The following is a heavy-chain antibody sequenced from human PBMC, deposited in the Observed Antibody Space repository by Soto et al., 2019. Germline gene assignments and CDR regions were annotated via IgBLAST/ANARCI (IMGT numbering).Heavy chain of an antibody. CDR1: GGSLYSSNW. D-gene: IGHD3-16*01. V-gene: IGHV4-4*02. J-gene: IGHJ5*02. CDR2: IHHSGST. CDR3: TRRGGGGSGVFMIDWLDP. Sequence: QVQLQESGPGLLKPSGTLSLTCDVSGGSLYSSNWWTWVRQTPGKGLEWIGVIHHSGSTNYTPSLTSQVTQSANHSRNKFLLDLASGTAAATAIYYCTRRGGGGSGVFMIDWLDPWGQGTQVTVSS.